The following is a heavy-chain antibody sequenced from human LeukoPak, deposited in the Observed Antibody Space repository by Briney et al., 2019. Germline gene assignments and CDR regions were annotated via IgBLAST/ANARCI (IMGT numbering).Heavy chain of an antibody. CDR1: GITFSDTW. J-gene: IGHJ4*02. CDR2: IQSIVNGGTT. V-gene: IGHV3-15*01. Sequence: PGGSLRLSCAASGITFSDTWMSWVRRAPGKGLEWVPRIQSIVNGGTTDYAAPVKGRFTVSRDDSKDMVFLQMNSLETEDTAVYYCTTHYRPGSHYNIFDYWGQGTLVTVSS. D-gene: IGHD3-10*01. CDR3: TTHYRPGSHYNIFDY.